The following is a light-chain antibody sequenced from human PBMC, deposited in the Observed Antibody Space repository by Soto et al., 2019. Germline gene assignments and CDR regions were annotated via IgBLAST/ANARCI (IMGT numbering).Light chain of an antibody. J-gene: IGKJ1*01. CDR2: GAS. CDR3: QQYNNWPPWT. V-gene: IGKV3-15*01. CDR1: QSISSN. Sequence: EIVTTQSPATLSVSPGESATLSCRASQSISSNLAWYQQKPGQAPRLLIYGASTRATGIPARFSGSGSGTEFTLTISCLQSEAFAVYCCQQYNNWPPWTFGQGTKVEIK.